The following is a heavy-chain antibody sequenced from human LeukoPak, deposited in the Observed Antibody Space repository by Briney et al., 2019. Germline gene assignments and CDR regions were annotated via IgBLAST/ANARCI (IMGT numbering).Heavy chain of an antibody. V-gene: IGHV1-46*01. J-gene: IGHJ4*02. CDR1: GYTFTSYY. Sequence: ASVKVSCKASGYTFTSYYMHWVRQAPGQGLEWMGIINPSGGSTSYAQKFQGRVTMTRDASTSTVYMELSSLRAEDTAGYYCARDHRVGATIDYWGQGTLVTVPS. CDR3: ARDHRVGATIDY. D-gene: IGHD1-26*01. CDR2: INPSGGST.